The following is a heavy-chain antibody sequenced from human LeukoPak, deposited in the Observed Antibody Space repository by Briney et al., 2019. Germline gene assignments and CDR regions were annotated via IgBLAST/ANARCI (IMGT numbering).Heavy chain of an antibody. V-gene: IGHV3-33*01. J-gene: IGHJ4*02. CDR1: GFTFSSYG. D-gene: IGHD6-13*01. Sequence: PGGSLRLSCAASGFTFSSYGMPWVRQAPGKGLEWVAVIWYDGSNKYYADSVKGRFTISRDNSKNTLYLQMNSLRAEDTAVYYCMRDRVWTVLYWGQGTLVTVSS. CDR2: IWYDGSNK. CDR3: MRDRVWTVLY.